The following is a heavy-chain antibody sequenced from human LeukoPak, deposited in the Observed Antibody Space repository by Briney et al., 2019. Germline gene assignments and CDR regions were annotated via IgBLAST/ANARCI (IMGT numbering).Heavy chain of an antibody. D-gene: IGHD3-22*01. CDR2: IYHSGSI. V-gene: IGHV4-30-2*01. CDR1: GGSISSGGYS. CDR3: ARGGYYDSSGYYPPDWYFDL. Sequence: SETLSLTCAVSGGSISSGGYSWSWIRQPPGKGLEWIGYIYHSGSIYYNPSLKSRVTISVDRSKNQFSLKLSSVTAADTAVYYCARGGYYDSSGYYPPDWYFDLWGRGTLVTVSS. J-gene: IGHJ2*01.